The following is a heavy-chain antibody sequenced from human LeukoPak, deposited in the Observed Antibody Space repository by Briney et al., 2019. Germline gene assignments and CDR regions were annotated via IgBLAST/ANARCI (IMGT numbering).Heavy chain of an antibody. CDR2: IYHSGST. J-gene: IGHJ4*02. V-gene: IGHV4-30-2*01. CDR3: ARGLDYGGDKSFDY. Sequence: SETLSLTCAVSGGSISSGGYSWSWIRQPPGKGLEWIGYIYHSGSTYYNPSLKSRVTISVDRSKNQFSLKLSSVTAADTAVYYCARGLDYGGDKSFDYWGQGTLVTVSS. D-gene: IGHD4-23*01. CDR1: GGSISSGGYS.